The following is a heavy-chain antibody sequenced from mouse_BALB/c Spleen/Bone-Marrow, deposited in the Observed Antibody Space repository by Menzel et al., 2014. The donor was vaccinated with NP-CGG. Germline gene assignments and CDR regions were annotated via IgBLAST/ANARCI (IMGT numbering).Heavy chain of an antibody. CDR1: GYTFTNYD. J-gene: IGHJ2*01. CDR2: IFPGNGST. Sequence: LVESGAELVKPGASVKLSCKASGYTFTNYDMHWVRQRPEQGLEWIGWIFPGNGSTNYNDKFKGKATLTTDKSSSTAKKQLSRLTAKDNAVEFCEGSKYKSTATEYWGQGTTVTVSS. V-gene: IGHV1-77*01. D-gene: IGHD1-2*01. CDR3: EGSKYKSTATEY.